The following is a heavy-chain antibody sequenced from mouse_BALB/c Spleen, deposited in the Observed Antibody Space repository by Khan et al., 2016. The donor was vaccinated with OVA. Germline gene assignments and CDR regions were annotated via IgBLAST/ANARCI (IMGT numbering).Heavy chain of an antibody. Sequence: VELVESGPGLAAPSQSLSITCTISGFSLTNYGVHWVRQPPGKGLEWLVVIWSDGTTTYNSALKSRLTITKDNSQSQVFLKMNSLQTDDTAIYFCARQPYYHYNSMDYWGQGTSVTVSS. D-gene: IGHD2-10*01. CDR2: IWSDGTT. CDR1: GFSLTNYG. CDR3: ARQPYYHYNSMDY. V-gene: IGHV2-6-1*01. J-gene: IGHJ4*01.